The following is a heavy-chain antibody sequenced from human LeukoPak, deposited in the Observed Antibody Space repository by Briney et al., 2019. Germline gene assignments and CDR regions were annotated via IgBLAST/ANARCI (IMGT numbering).Heavy chain of an antibody. D-gene: IGHD3-10*01. V-gene: IGHV4-34*01. CDR3: ARAHYYGSGSPSHFDY. Sequence: SETLSLTCAVYGGSFSGYYWSWIRQPPGKGLEWIGEIDHSGSTNYNPSLKSRVTISVDASKNQFSLKLSSVTAADTAVYYCARAHYYGSGSPSHFDYWGQGTLVTVSS. CDR2: IDHSGST. J-gene: IGHJ4*02. CDR1: GGSFSGYY.